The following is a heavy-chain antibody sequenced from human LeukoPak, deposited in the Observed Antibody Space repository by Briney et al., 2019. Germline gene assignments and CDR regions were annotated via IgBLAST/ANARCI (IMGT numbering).Heavy chain of an antibody. CDR3: ARDLITMVRGVIKKNYFDY. CDR2: IWYDGSNK. Sequence: GGSLRLSCAASGFTFSSYGMHWVRRAPGKGLEWVAVIWYDGSNKYYADSVKGRFTISRDNSKNTLYLQMNSLRAEDTAVYYCARDLITMVRGVIKKNYFDYWGQGTLVTVSS. D-gene: IGHD3-10*01. V-gene: IGHV3-33*01. J-gene: IGHJ4*02. CDR1: GFTFSSYG.